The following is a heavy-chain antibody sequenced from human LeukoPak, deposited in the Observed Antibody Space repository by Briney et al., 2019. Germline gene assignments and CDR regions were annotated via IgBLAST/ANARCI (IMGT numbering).Heavy chain of an antibody. CDR2: ISYDGSNK. CDR1: GFTFSSYA. Sequence: GGSLRLSCAASGFTFSSYAMHWVRQAPGKGLEWVAVISYDGSNKYYADSVKGRFTISRDNSKNTLYLQMNSLRAEDTAVYYCAIHVEMATITLSAFDIWGQGTMVTVSS. J-gene: IGHJ3*02. D-gene: IGHD5-24*01. CDR3: AIHVEMATITLSAFDI. V-gene: IGHV3-30*04.